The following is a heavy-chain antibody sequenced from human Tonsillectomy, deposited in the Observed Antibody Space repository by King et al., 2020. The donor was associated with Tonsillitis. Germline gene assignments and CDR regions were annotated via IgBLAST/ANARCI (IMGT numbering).Heavy chain of an antibody. J-gene: IGHJ3*02. CDR2: IIPLFGTT. CDR3: ARALTNYYDSSRYYYAAGDGFDI. Sequence: VQLVESGTEVKKPGSSLKVSCKASGGTFSSYAISWVRQAPGQGLEWMGGIIPLFGTTKYTQKFQGRVTITADELTSTAYMERSSLRSEDKAVYYCARALTNYYDSSRYYYAAGDGFDIWGQGTMVTVSS. CDR1: GGTFSSYA. V-gene: IGHV1-69*01. D-gene: IGHD3-22*01.